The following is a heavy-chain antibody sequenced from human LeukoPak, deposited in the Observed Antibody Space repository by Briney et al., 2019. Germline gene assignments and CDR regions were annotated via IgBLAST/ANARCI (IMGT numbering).Heavy chain of an antibody. J-gene: IGHJ4*02. CDR1: GYTFSSYS. CDR2: ISGYNGNT. CDR3: ARSSLGTITAGPFDY. Sequence: ASVTVSCKASGYTFSSYSIAWVRQAPGPGLEWMGWISGYNGNTNYAQKLQGRVSMTSDTSTTTAYMELRSLTSDDTALYYCARSSLGTITAGPFDYWGQGTLVTVSS. D-gene: IGHD5-12*01. V-gene: IGHV1-18*01.